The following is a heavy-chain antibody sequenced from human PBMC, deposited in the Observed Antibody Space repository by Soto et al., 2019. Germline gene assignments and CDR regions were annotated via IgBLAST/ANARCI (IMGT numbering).Heavy chain of an antibody. D-gene: IGHD1-7*01. CDR2: ISGSGGST. CDR1: GLHSIGYA. Sequence: AGVPLRLSWAAAGLHSIGYAMSWVRQAPGKGLEWVSAISGSGGSTYYADSVKGRFTISRDNSKNTLYLQMNSLRAEDTAVYYCAKGKQGGYRELKYWGQGTLVTVSS. J-gene: IGHJ4*02. CDR3: AKGKQGGYRELKY. V-gene: IGHV3-23*01.